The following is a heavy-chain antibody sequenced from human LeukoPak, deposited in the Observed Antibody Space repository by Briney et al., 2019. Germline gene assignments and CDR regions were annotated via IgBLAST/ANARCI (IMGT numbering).Heavy chain of an antibody. CDR3: ARGSGSYLMDAFDI. Sequence: PGGSLRLSCVASGFSFSDHWMNWFRQAPGKGLEWVATIKKDGSEQYYVDSMKGRFTISRDNAKNSVYLQINSLRAEDTAVYYCARGSGSYLMDAFDIWGQGTMVTVSS. CDR1: GFSFSDHW. J-gene: IGHJ3*02. V-gene: IGHV3-7*01. D-gene: IGHD1-26*01. CDR2: IKKDGSEQ.